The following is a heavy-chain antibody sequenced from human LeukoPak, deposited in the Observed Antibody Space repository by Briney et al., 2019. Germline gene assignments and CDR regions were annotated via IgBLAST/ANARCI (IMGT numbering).Heavy chain of an antibody. CDR1: GFSVSSNY. CDR2: IYSGGST. J-gene: IGHJ4*02. V-gene: IGHV3-53*01. D-gene: IGHD5-18*01. Sequence: QPGGSLRLSCAASGFSVSSNYMSWVRQAPGKGLEWVSLIYSGGSTNYADSVKGRFTISRDTSKNTLYLQMNSLRPEDTAVYYCASGLRAVWIQLSGPDYWGQGTLVTVSS. CDR3: ASGLRAVWIQLSGPDY.